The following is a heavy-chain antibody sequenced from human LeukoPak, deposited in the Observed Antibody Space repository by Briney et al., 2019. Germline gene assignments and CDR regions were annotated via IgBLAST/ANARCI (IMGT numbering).Heavy chain of an antibody. V-gene: IGHV3-23*01. CDR2: ISGSGGST. D-gene: IGHD3-10*01. CDR3: AKDAILWFGEYPNWFDP. CDR1: GFTFSSYG. Sequence: GGSLGLSCAASGFTFSSYGMSWVRQARGKGLEWVSAISGSGGSTYYADSVKGRFTISRDNSKNTLYLQMNSLRAEDTAVYYCAKDAILWFGEYPNWFDPWGQGTLVTVSS. J-gene: IGHJ5*02.